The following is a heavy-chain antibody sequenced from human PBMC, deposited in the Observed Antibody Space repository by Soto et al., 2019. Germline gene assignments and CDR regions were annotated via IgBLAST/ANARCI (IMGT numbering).Heavy chain of an antibody. CDR2: IYYSGST. J-gene: IGHJ4*02. V-gene: IGHV4-39*01. CDR1: GGSISSSSYY. CDR3: ARHTTGVTRGYFHY. D-gene: IGHD4-4*01. Sequence: SETLSLTCTVSGGSISSSSYYWGWIRQPPGKGLEWIGSIYYSGSTYYNPSLKSRVTISVDTSKNQFSLKLSSVTAADTAVYYCARHTTGVTRGYFHYWGQGTLVTVSS.